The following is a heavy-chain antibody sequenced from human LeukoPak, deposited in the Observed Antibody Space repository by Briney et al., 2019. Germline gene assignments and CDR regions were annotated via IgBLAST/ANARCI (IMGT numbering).Heavy chain of an antibody. CDR3: ARIVVDNRGWYHFDC. V-gene: IGHV3-48*04. Sequence: PGGSLRLSCAASGFTFSGYSMNWVRQAPGKGLEWVSYINSGSSTINYADSVKGRFTISRDNAKNSLSLQMNSLRAEDTAVYYCARIVVDNRGWYHFDCWGQGTLVTVSS. CDR1: GFTFSGYS. CDR2: INSGSSTI. J-gene: IGHJ4*02. D-gene: IGHD6-19*01.